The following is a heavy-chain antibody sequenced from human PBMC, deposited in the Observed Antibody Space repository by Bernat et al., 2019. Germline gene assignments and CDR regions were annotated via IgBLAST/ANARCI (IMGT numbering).Heavy chain of an antibody. V-gene: IGHV4-30-4*01. Sequence: QVQLQESGPGLVKPSQTLSLTCTVSGGSISSGDYYWSWIRQPPGKGLEWIGYIYYSGSTYSNPSLKSRVTISVDTFRNQFSLKLTSVTAADTAVYYCAREWDRYCSSTTCYLGHFDLWGQGTLVTVSS. J-gene: IGHJ4*02. CDR2: IYYSGST. CDR3: AREWDRYCSSTTCYLGHFDL. D-gene: IGHD2-2*01. CDR1: GGSISSGDYY.